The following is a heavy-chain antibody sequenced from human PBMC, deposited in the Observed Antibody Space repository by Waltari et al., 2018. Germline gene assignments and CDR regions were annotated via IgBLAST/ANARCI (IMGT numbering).Heavy chain of an antibody. V-gene: IGHV1-2*02. CDR1: GYTFTGYY. CDR3: AREEAVASWGNY. D-gene: IGHD7-27*01. Sequence: QVQLVQSGAEVKKPGASVKVSCKASGYTFTGYYMHWVRQAPGQGLEWMGRSNPNSGGTNDAKKIQGRVTMTRDTSISTAYMELSRLRSDDTAVYYCAREEAVASWGNYWGQGTLVTVSS. CDR2: SNPNSGGT. J-gene: IGHJ4*02.